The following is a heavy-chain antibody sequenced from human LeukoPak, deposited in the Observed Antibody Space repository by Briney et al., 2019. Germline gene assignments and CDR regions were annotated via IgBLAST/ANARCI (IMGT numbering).Heavy chain of an antibody. CDR2: IYYSGST. D-gene: IGHD2-2*01. CDR1: GGSISSYY. Sequence: SETLSPTCTVSGGSISSYYWSWIRQPPGKGLEWIGYIYYSGSTNYNPSLKSRVTILVDTSKNQFSLKLSSVTAADTAVYYCARGPGYCSSTRCYAFDDWGQGTLVTVSS. CDR3: ARGPGYCSSTRCYAFDD. V-gene: IGHV4-59*01. J-gene: IGHJ4*02.